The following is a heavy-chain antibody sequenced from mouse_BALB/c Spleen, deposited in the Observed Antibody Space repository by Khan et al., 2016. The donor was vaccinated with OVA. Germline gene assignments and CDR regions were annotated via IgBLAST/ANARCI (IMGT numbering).Heavy chain of an antibody. CDR1: GYSITSDYA. J-gene: IGHJ2*01. V-gene: IGHV3-2*02. CDR2: ISYSGNT. Sequence: EVELVESGPGLVKPSQSLSLTCTVTGYSITSDYAWNWIRQFPGNKLEWMGHISYSGNTKYNPSLKSRISITRDTSKNQFFLQLNSVATEDTATYYCERIYGGDFDYWGQGTTLTVSS. D-gene: IGHD1-1*01. CDR3: ERIYGGDFDY.